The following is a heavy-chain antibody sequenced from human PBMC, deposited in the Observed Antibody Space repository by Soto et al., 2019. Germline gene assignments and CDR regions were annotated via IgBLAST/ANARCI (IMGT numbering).Heavy chain of an antibody. V-gene: IGHV3-21*01. J-gene: IGHJ5*02. D-gene: IGHD1-26*01. Sequence: GGSLRLSCAASGFTFSSYSMNWVRQAPGKGLEWVSSISSSSSYIYYADPVKGRFTISRDNAKNSLYLQMNSLRAEDTAVYYCARVLGSYPNWFDPWGQGTLVTVSS. CDR2: ISSSSSYI. CDR1: GFTFSSYS. CDR3: ARVLGSYPNWFDP.